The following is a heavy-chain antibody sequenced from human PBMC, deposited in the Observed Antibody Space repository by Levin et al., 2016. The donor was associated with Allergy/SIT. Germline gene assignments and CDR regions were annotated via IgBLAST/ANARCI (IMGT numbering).Heavy chain of an antibody. D-gene: IGHD1-26*01. J-gene: IGHJ5*02. CDR3: ARADLLTNNWFDP. V-gene: IGHV1-2*02. Sequence: WVRQAPGQGLEWMGWINPNSGGTNYAQKFQGRVTMTRDTSISTAYMELSRLRSDDTAVYYCARADLLTNNWFDPWGQGTLVTVSS. CDR2: INPNSGGT.